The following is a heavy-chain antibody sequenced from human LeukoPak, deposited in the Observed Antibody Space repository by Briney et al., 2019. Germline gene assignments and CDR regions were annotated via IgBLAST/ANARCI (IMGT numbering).Heavy chain of an antibody. CDR1: GGSPSGYY. V-gene: IGHV4-59*12. CDR3: ARHMAVTYAAFDI. CDR2: VYYNGRT. D-gene: IGHD2-21*02. J-gene: IGHJ3*02. Sequence: SETLSLTCPVSGGSPSGYYWTWIRQSPGKELEWIGYVYYNGRTSYSPSLKIRVTISVDTSKNQFSLTLSSVTAADTAVYFCARHMAVTYAAFDIWGQGTMVTVSS.